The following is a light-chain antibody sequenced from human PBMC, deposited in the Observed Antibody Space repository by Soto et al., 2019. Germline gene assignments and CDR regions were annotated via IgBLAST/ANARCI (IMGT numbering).Light chain of an antibody. Sequence: EIVMTQSPATLSVSPGQGVTLSCRASQSVRSDLAWYRQKPGQAPRLLIYSASTRATGIPARFSGSGSGTDFTLTISSLEPEDSAVYYCQQRHMWPITFGQGTRLEI. CDR1: QSVRSD. CDR3: QQRHMWPIT. V-gene: IGKV3-15*01. CDR2: SAS. J-gene: IGKJ5*01.